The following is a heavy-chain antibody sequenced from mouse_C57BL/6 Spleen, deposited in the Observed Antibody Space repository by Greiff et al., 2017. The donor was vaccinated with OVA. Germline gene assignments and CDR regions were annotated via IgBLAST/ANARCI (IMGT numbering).Heavy chain of an antibody. V-gene: IGHV3-6*01. CDR1: GYSITSGYY. J-gene: IGHJ3*01. CDR3: ARGDGNYWFAY. D-gene: IGHD2-1*01. Sequence: VQLQQSGPGLAKPSQSLSLTCSVTGYSITSGYYWNWIRQFPGNKLEWMGYISYDGSNNYNPSLKNRISITRDTSKNQFFLKLNSVTTEDTATYYCARGDGNYWFAYWGQGTLVTVSA. CDR2: ISYDGSN.